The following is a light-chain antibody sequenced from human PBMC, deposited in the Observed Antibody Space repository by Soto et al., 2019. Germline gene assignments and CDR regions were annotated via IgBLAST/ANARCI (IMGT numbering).Light chain of an antibody. V-gene: IGKV3-11*01. CDR2: DAS. Sequence: VLTQSPSSLSLSPGERATISCRASQSVSSYLAWYQQRPGQAPRLLIYDASNRATGIPARFSGSGSGTDFTLTISSLEPEDFAVYYCQQRSNWPITFGQGTRLEIK. J-gene: IGKJ5*01. CDR1: QSVSSY. CDR3: QQRSNWPIT.